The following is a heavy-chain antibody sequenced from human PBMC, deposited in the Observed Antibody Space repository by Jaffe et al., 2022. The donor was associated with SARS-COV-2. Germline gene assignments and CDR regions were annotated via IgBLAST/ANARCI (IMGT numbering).Heavy chain of an antibody. D-gene: IGHD3-22*01. CDR2: ISSSSSYI. J-gene: IGHJ4*02. CDR1: GFTFSSYS. V-gene: IGHV3-21*01. Sequence: EVQLVESGGGLVKPGGSLRLSCAASGFTFSSYSMNWVRQAPGKGLEWVSSISSSSSYIYYADSVKGRFTISRDNAKNSLYLQMNSLRAEDTAVYYCAKDGDDSSGYYYPFDYWGQGTLVTVSS. CDR3: AKDGDDSSGYYYPFDY.